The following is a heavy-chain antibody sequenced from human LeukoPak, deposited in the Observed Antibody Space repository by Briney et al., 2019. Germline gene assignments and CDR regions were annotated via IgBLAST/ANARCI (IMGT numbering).Heavy chain of an antibody. CDR1: GFTFSSYE. D-gene: IGHD4-23*01. V-gene: IGHV3-48*03. J-gene: IGHJ4*02. Sequence: GGSLRLSCAASGFTFSSYEMNWVRQAPGKGLEWVSYISSSGSTIYYADSVKGRFTISRDNAKNSLYLQMNSLRAEDTAVYYCARGGGKFVSIDYWGQGTLVTVSS. CDR2: ISSSGSTI. CDR3: ARGGGKFVSIDY.